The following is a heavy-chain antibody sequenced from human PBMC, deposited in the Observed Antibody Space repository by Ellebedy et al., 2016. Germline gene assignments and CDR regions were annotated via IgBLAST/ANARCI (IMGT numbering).Heavy chain of an antibody. D-gene: IGHD3-10*01. Sequence: GESLKISCAASGFTFSSYGMHWVRQAPGKGLEWVAVIWYDGSNEFYADSVQGRFTIFRDNSKSTLYLQMNRLRVEDTAVFYCARDFGAKWFGPIDLWGRGTLVTVPS. CDR1: GFTFSSYG. CDR2: IWYDGSNE. J-gene: IGHJ2*01. CDR3: ARDFGAKWFGPIDL. V-gene: IGHV3-33*01.